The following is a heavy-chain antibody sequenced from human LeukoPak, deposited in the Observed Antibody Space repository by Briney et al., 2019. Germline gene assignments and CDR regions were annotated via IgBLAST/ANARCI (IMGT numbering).Heavy chain of an antibody. Sequence: SETLSLTCTVSGDSISSSSSCWGWIRQPPGEGLEWIGSIYYSGSTNYNPSLKSRVTISVDTSKNQFSLKVNSVTAADTAVYYCAGRMTWYGGDAFDIWGQGTMVTVSS. D-gene: IGHD6-13*01. CDR3: AGRMTWYGGDAFDI. CDR2: IYYSGST. J-gene: IGHJ3*02. V-gene: IGHV4-39*07. CDR1: GDSISSSSSC.